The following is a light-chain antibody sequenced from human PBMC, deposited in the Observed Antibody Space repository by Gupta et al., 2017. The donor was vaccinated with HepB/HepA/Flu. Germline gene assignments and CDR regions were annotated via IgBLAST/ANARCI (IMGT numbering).Light chain of an antibody. CDR1: QSISSN. CDR3: QQSNNWTPYT. J-gene: IGKJ2*01. CDR2: SAS. Sequence: ELAMTQFPATLSVSPGERVTLSCRASQSISSNLAWYKQKPGQPPRLLIYSASTRATGIPARFSGSGSGTEVTLTISSLQPEDFAVYCCQQSNNWTPYTFGQGTKLDI. V-gene: IGKV3-15*01.